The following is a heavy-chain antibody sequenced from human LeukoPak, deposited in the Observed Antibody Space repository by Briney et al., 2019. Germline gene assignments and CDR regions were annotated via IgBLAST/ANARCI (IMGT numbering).Heavy chain of an antibody. CDR3: ARGLYGDYVFYDY. D-gene: IGHD4-17*01. J-gene: IGHJ4*02. CDR1: GFTFSSYS. V-gene: IGHV3-48*02. CDR2: ISSSSSTI. Sequence: PGGSLRLSCAASGFTFSSYSMNWVRQAPGKELEWVSYISSSSSTIYYADSVKGRFTISRDNAKNSLYLQMNSLRDEDTAVYYCARGLYGDYVFYDYWGQGTLVTVSS.